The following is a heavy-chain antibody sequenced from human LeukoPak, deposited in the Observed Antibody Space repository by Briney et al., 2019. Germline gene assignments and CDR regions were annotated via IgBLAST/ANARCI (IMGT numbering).Heavy chain of an antibody. V-gene: IGHV4-59*01. CDR2: IYYSGTT. Sequence: SETLSLTCTVSGGPISSYYWSWIRHLPGKGLEWIGYIYYSGTTNYNPSLKSRVTISVDTSKNQFSLKLSSVTAADTAVYYCARDIGSGYHSDDFDYWGQGTLVTVSS. D-gene: IGHD3-22*01. CDR1: GGPISSYY. CDR3: ARDIGSGYHSDDFDY. J-gene: IGHJ4*02.